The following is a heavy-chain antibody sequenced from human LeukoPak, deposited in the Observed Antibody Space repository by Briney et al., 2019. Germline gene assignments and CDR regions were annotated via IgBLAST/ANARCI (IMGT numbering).Heavy chain of an antibody. V-gene: IGHV1-69*04. CDR1: SGTFSSYA. CDR3: ARRVSSGWYVY. Sequence: SVKVSCEASSGTFSSYAISWVRQTPGQGLEWMGRIIPILGIANYAQKFQGRVTITADKPTSTAYMELSSLRPEDTAVYYCARRVSSGWYVYWGQGTLVTVSS. J-gene: IGHJ4*02. D-gene: IGHD6-19*01. CDR2: IIPILGIA.